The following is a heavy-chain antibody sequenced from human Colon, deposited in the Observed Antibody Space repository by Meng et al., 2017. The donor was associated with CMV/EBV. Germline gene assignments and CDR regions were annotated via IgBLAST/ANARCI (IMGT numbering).Heavy chain of an antibody. Sequence: ASVKVSCKASGYTFTNYYMHWVRQAPGQGLEWMGIINFSGGSTSYAQKFQGRVAMTRDTSTSIVYMELSSLRSEDTAIYYCAKSTPDHFDYYFGARAQGILVTVSS. V-gene: IGHV1-46*01. D-gene: IGHD3-9*01. J-gene: IGHJ5*02. CDR2: INFSGGST. CDR1: GYTFTNYY. CDR3: AKSTPDHFDYYFGA.